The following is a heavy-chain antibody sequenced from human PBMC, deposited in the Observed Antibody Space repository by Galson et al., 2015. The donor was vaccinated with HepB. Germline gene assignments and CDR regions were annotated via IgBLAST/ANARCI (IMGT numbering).Heavy chain of an antibody. J-gene: IGHJ4*02. CDR1: GYTFTSYY. V-gene: IGHV1-46*01. Sequence: SVKVSCKASGYTFTSYYMHWVRQAPGQGLEWMGIINPSGGSTSYAQKFQGRVTMTRDTSTSTVYMELSSLRSEDTAVYYCARDLGYRSGSYHPGCLDYWGQGTLVTVSS. D-gene: IGHD1-26*01. CDR3: ARDLGYRSGSYHPGCLDY. CDR2: INPSGGST.